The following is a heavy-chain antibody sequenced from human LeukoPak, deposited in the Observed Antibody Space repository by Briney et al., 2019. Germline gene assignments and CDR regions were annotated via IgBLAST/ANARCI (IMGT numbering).Heavy chain of an antibody. D-gene: IGHD6-13*01. CDR3: AKDEPAAGIDY. J-gene: IGHJ4*02. V-gene: IGHV3-30*02. Sequence: GRSLRLSCAASGFTFSSYAMHWVRQAPGKGLEWVAFIRYDGSNKYYADSVKGRFTISRDNSKNTLYLQMNSLRAEDTAVYYCAKDEPAAGIDYWGQGTLVTVSS. CDR1: GFTFSSYA. CDR2: IRYDGSNK.